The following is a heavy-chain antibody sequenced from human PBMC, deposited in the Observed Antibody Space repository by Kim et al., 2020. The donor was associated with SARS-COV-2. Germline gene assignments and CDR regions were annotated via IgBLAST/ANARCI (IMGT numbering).Heavy chain of an antibody. CDR1: GYSFTSYW. CDR2: IDPSDSYT. J-gene: IGHJ6*02. CDR3: ARLEGGWWTMTTAYYYYGMDV. V-gene: IGHV5-10-1*01. Sequence: GESLKISCKGSGYSFTSYWISWVRQMPGKGLEWMGRIDPSDSYTNYSPSFQGHVTISADKSISTAYLQWSSLKASDTAMYYCARLEGGWWTMTTAYYYYGMDVWGQGTTVTVSS. D-gene: IGHD3-22*01.